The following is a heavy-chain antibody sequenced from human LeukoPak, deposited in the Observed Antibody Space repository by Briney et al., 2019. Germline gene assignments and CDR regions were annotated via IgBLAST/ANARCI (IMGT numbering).Heavy chain of an antibody. V-gene: IGHV3-30*04. D-gene: IGHD6-19*01. CDR1: GFTFSSYA. CDR2: ISYDGSNK. J-gene: IGHJ5*02. CDR3: ARDPDNEVAGPRSGWFDP. Sequence: GRSLRLSCAASGFTFSSYAMHWVRQAPGKGLEWVAVISYDGSNKYYADSVKGRFTISRDNSKNTLYLQMNSLRAEDTAVYYCARDPDNEVAGPRSGWFDPWGQGTLVTVSS.